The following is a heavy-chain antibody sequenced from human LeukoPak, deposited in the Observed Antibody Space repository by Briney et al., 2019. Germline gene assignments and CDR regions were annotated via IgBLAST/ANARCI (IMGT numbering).Heavy chain of an antibody. CDR2: IYHSGST. CDR1: GGSISSGSYY. J-gene: IGHJ4*02. CDR3: ARLKSAAGNYYFDY. V-gene: IGHV4-39*07. Sequence: DPSQTLSLTCTVSGGSISSGSYYWGWIRQPPGKGLEWIGSIYHSGSTYYNPSLKSRVTISVDTSKNQFSLKLSSVTAADTAVYYCARLKSAAGNYYFDYWGQGTLVTVSS. D-gene: IGHD6-13*01.